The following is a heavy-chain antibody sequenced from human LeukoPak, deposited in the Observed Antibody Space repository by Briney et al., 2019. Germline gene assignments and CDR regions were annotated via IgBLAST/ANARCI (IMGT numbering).Heavy chain of an antibody. D-gene: IGHD3-9*01. J-gene: IGHJ5*02. Sequence: QPGGSLRLSCAASGFTFSSYAMSWVRQAPGKGLEWVSAISGSGGSTYYADSVKGRSTISRDNSKNTLYLQMNSLRAEDTAVYYCAKVLTFDYAGNWFDPWGQGTLVTVSS. CDR1: GFTFSSYA. CDR2: ISGSGGST. CDR3: AKVLTFDYAGNWFDP. V-gene: IGHV3-23*01.